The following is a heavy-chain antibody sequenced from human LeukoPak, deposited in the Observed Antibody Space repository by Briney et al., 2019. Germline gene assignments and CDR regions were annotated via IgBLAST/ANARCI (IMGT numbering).Heavy chain of an antibody. CDR2: ISYDGSNK. CDR3: ARDLHPGIAEAGTWY. J-gene: IGHJ4*02. CDR1: GFTFSSYA. Sequence: GGSLRLPCAASGFTFSSYAMHWVRQAPGKGLEWVAVISYDGSNKYYADSVKGRFTISRDNSKNTLYLQMNSLRAEDTAVYYCARDLHPGIAEAGTWYWGQGTLVTVSS. D-gene: IGHD6-19*01. V-gene: IGHV3-30-3*01.